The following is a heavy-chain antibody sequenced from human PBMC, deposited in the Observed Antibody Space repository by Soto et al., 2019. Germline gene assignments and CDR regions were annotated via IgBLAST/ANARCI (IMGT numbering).Heavy chain of an antibody. V-gene: IGHV6-1*01. CDR2: TYYRSKWYN. CDR3: AITHTYDSTGSPAFDY. Sequence: SQTLSLTCAISGDSVSSNSAAWNWIRQSPSRGLEWPGRTYYRSKWYNDYAVSVKSRITINPDTSKNQFSLQLNSVTPEETAVSYRAITHTYDSTGSPAFDYWGQGTLATVSS. CDR1: GDSVSSNSAA. D-gene: IGHD3-22*01. J-gene: IGHJ4*02.